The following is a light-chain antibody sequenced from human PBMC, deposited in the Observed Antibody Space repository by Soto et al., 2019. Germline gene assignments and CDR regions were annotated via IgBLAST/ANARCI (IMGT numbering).Light chain of an antibody. Sequence: EIVMTQSPATLSVSPGERATLSCRASQSGSSKLAWYQKKPGQAARFLIYGASTRAAGIPARFSGSGSGTEFTLTISSLQSEDFAVYYCQQYNDWPRTFGQGTKVDVK. CDR1: QSGSSK. V-gene: IGKV3-15*01. J-gene: IGKJ1*01. CDR2: GAS. CDR3: QQYNDWPRT.